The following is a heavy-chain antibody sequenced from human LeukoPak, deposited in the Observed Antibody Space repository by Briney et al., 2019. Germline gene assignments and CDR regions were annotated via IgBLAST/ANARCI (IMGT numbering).Heavy chain of an antibody. CDR2: ISSSGHYI. CDR1: GFTFSVYN. V-gene: IGHV3-21*04. Sequence: GGSLRLSCAASGFTFSVYNMNWVRQAPGKGLEWVASISSSGHYIYYADSVKGRFTISRDNAKDSLFLQMNSLRPEDTAVYYCAKARSSIAARLADYWGQGTLVTVSS. J-gene: IGHJ4*02. D-gene: IGHD6-6*01. CDR3: AKARSSIAARLADY.